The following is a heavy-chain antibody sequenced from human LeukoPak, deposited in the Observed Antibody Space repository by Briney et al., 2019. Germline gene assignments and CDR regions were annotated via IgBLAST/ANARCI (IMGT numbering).Heavy chain of an antibody. CDR3: ARDYKYAFDN. CDR1: GFTFSDYS. V-gene: IGHV3-48*01. J-gene: IGHJ4*02. Sequence: GGSLRLSCAASGFTFSDYSMNWVRQAPGKGLEWISYIGIDSGNTNYADSVKGRFTTSGDKAKNSLYLQMNGLRVEDTAVYYCARDYKYAFDNWGQGTLVTVSS. D-gene: IGHD5-24*01. CDR2: IGIDSGNT.